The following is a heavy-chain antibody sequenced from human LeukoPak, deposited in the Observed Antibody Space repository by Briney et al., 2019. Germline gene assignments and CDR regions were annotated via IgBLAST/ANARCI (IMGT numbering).Heavy chain of an antibody. CDR1: GGSFSGYH. Sequence: PSETLSLTCAVYGGSFSGYHWTWIRQPPGKGLEWIGEMSHSGYPNYNPSLKGRVAISVDTSKNQFSLNLTSVTAADTAVYYCARPRLLYGSGPILVWGQGNLVTVSS. V-gene: IGHV4-34*01. J-gene: IGHJ4*02. CDR2: MSHSGYP. D-gene: IGHD3-10*01. CDR3: ARPRLLYGSGPILV.